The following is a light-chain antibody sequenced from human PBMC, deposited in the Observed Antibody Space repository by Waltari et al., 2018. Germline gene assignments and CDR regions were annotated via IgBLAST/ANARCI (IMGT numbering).Light chain of an antibody. CDR2: DTS. J-gene: IGKJ4*01. V-gene: IGKV3-11*01. Sequence: SLSCRASQSVTNYLAWYQQKPGQAPRLLIYDTSNRATGIPARFTGSGFGTDFTLTISSLEPEDFAVYYCQQRRSWPLSFGGGTKVEIK. CDR1: QSVTNY. CDR3: QQRRSWPLS.